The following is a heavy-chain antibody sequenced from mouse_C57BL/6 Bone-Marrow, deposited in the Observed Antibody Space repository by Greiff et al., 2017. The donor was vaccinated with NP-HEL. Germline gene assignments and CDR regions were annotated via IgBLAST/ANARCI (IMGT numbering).Heavy chain of an antibody. J-gene: IGHJ4*01. CDR1: GFTFTDYY. D-gene: IGHD1-1*01. CDR2: IRNKANGYTT. CDR3: ARWGFITTVVAHYYAMDY. V-gene: IGHV7-3*01. Sequence: DVKLVESGGGLVQPGGSLSLSCAASGFTFTDYYMSWVRQPPGKALEWLGFIRNKANGYTTEYSASVKGRFTISRDNSQSILYLQMNALRAEDSATYYCARWGFITTVVAHYYAMDYWGQGTSVTVSS.